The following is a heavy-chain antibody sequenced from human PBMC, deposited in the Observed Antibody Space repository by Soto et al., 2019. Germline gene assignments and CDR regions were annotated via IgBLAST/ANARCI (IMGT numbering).Heavy chain of an antibody. CDR1: GGSVSSGSYY. CDR3: ARHVYDFWSGYHYYYGMDV. V-gene: IGHV4-61*01. D-gene: IGHD3-3*01. CDR2: IYYSGST. J-gene: IGHJ6*02. Sequence: SETLSLTCTVSGGSVSSGSYYWSWIRQPPGKRLEWIGYIYYSGSTNYNPSLKSRVTISVDTSKNQFSLKLSSVTAADTAVYYCARHVYDFWSGYHYYYGMDVCGQGTTVTVSS.